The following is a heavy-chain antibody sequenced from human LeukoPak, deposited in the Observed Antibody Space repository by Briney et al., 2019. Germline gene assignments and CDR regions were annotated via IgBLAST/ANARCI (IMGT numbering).Heavy chain of an antibody. D-gene: IGHD3-22*01. J-gene: IGHJ3*02. CDR3: AKDLGIVVFNDASDI. Sequence: AGGSLRLSCAASGFTFSSYAMSWVRQAPGKGLEWVSAISGSGGSTYYADSVKGRFTISRDNSKNTLYLQMNSLRAEDTAVYYCAKDLGIVVFNDASDIWGQGTMVTVSS. CDR1: GFTFSSYA. CDR2: ISGSGGST. V-gene: IGHV3-23*01.